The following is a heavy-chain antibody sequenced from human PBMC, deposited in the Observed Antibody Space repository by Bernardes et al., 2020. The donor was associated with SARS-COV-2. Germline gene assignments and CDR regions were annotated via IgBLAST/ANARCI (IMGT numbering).Heavy chain of an antibody. CDR3: ARGRFCITSSCRPDYYYGMDA. J-gene: IGHJ6*02. CDR1: GDSVSSNSAA. CDR2: TYYRSKWYN. Sequence: SQTLSLTCAISGDSVSSNSAAWNWIRQSPSRGLEWLGRTYYRSKWYNDYAVSVKSRLTINPDTSKNQFSLQLNSVTPEDTAVYYCARGRFCITSSCRPDYYYGMDAWGPGTTVTVSS. V-gene: IGHV6-1*01. D-gene: IGHD2-2*01.